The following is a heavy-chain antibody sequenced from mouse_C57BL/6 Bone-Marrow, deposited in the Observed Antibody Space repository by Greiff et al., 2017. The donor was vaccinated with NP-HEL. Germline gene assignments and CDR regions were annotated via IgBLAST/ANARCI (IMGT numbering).Heavy chain of an antibody. Sequence: EVQLVESGAELVRPGASVKLSCTASGFNIKDDYMHWVKQRPEQGLEWIGWIDPENGDTEYASKFQGKATITADTSSNTAYLQLSSLTSEDTAVYYCTPWVWTDYWGQGTTLTVSS. CDR1: GFNIKDDY. CDR3: TPWVWTDY. CDR2: IDPENGDT. V-gene: IGHV14-4*01. J-gene: IGHJ2*01.